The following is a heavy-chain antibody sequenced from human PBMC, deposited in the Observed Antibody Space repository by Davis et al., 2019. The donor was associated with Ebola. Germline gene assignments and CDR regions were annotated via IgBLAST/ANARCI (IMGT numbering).Heavy chain of an antibody. Sequence: PGGSLRLSCPASGFIFSNYWMSWVRQAPGKGPEWVAIIKPDEGEKYYVDSVKGRFTISRDNAKNSLFLQMDSLRDEDTAMYYCASGDGRGRSYDMDVWGQGTTVTVSS. CDR2: IKPDEGEK. CDR3: ASGDGRGRSYDMDV. D-gene: IGHD3/OR15-3a*01. CDR1: GFIFSNYW. J-gene: IGHJ6*02. V-gene: IGHV3-7*03.